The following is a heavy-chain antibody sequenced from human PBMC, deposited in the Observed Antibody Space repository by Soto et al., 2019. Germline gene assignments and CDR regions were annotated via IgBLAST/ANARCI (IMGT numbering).Heavy chain of an antibody. CDR1: GFSLSTSGVG. CDR3: ARGLATLPVFAFAI. J-gene: IGHJ3*02. Sequence: QGTLKESGPTLVNPTQTLTLTCSFSGFSLSTSGVGVGWLRQSPGKALEWLALIYWSGDEHYRPSLKSRLSIIKDTSKNHVVLIITDMDPVDTATYYGARGLATLPVFAFAIWGQGTMVTVSS. CDR2: IYWSGDE. D-gene: IGHD6-6*01. V-gene: IGHV2-5*01.